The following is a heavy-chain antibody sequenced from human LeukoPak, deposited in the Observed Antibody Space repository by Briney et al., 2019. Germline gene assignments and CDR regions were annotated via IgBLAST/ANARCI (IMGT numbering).Heavy chain of an antibody. CDR1: GGSISSGGYS. D-gene: IGHD2-2*01. CDR3: ARGQGYQLLNFDY. CDR2: IYHSGST. J-gene: IGHJ4*02. V-gene: IGHV4-30-2*01. Sequence: SETLSLTCAVSGGSISSGGYSWSCIRQPPGRGLGWIGYIYHSGSTYYNPSLKSRVTISVDRSKNQFSLKLSSVTAADTAVYYCARGQGYQLLNFDYWGQGTLVTVSS.